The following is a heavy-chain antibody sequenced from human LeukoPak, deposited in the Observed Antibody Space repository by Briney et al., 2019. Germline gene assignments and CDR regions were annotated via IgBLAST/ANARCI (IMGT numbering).Heavy chain of an antibody. V-gene: IGHV1-69*04. CDR1: GGTFSSYA. J-gene: IGHJ5*02. Sequence: SVKVSCKASGGTFSSYAISWVRQAPGQGLEWMGRIIPILGIANYAQKFQGRVTITADKSTSTAYMELSSLRSEDTAVYYCASSVTSGYSYGYPSGGASGSKGFWFDPWGQGTLVTVSS. D-gene: IGHD5-18*01. CDR3: ASSVTSGYSYGYPSGGASGSKGFWFDP. CDR2: IIPILGIA.